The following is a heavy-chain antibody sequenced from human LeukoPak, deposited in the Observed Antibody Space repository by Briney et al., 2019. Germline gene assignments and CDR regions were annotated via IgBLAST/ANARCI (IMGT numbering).Heavy chain of an antibody. D-gene: IGHD3-16*02. V-gene: IGHV1-69*04. CDR3: AREADVWGSYRYDY. J-gene: IGHJ4*02. Sequence: SVKVSCKASGGTFSSYTISWVRQAPGQGLEWMGRIIPILGIANYAQKFQGRVTITADKSTSTAYMELSSLRSEDTAVHYCAREADVWGSYRYDYWGQGTLVTVSS. CDR2: IIPILGIA. CDR1: GGTFSSYT.